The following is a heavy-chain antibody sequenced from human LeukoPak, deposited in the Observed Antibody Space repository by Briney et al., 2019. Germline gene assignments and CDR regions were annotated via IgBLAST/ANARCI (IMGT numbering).Heavy chain of an antibody. V-gene: IGHV3-49*04. J-gene: IGHJ4*02. D-gene: IGHD3-3*01. Sequence: GGSLRLSCTASGFTFGDYAMSWVRQAPGKGLEWVGFIRSKAYGGTTEYAASVKGRFTISRDDSKSIAYLQMNSLKTEDTAVYYCTFSSDENFWSGYYPFDYWGQGTLVTVSS. CDR1: GFTFGDYA. CDR3: TFSSDENFWSGYYPFDY. CDR2: IRSKAYGGTT.